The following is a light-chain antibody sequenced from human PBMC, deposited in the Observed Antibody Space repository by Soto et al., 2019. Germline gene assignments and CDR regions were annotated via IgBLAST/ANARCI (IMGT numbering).Light chain of an antibody. V-gene: IGKV1-39*01. Sequence: DIQMTQSPSSLSTSVGDRVTITCRASQYINNYLNWYQQKPGKAPKLLIFAAYNLQSGVPSRFSGSGSGTDFTLTISSLQPEDFATYYCQHTYSTPITFGQGTRLEIK. J-gene: IGKJ5*01. CDR2: AAY. CDR1: QYINNY. CDR3: QHTYSTPIT.